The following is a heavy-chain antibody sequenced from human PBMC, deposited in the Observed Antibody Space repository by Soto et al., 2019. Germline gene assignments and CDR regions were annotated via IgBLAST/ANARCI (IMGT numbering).Heavy chain of an antibody. CDR3: ARRSRPGKVFDI. D-gene: IGHD3-10*01. Sequence: QLQLQESGPGLVTTSETLSLTCTVSGGSISSIIYYWGWIRQPPGKGLEWIGKIYYTGRSYFNPSLTKRVTISVDTSKNQFSLKLNSVTAADTAVYYCARRSRPGKVFDIWGQGTMVTVSS. CDR1: GGSISSIIYY. V-gene: IGHV4-39*01. CDR2: IYYTGRS. J-gene: IGHJ3*02.